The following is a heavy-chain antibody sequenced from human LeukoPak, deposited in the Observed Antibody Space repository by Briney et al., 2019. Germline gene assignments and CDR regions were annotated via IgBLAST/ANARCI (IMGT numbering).Heavy chain of an antibody. D-gene: IGHD4-11*01. V-gene: IGHV1-2*02. J-gene: IGHJ6*02. CDR3: ERVLAVTGYYYGMDV. CDR2: INPNSGGT. CDR1: GYTFTGYY. Sequence: ASVKVSCKASGYTFTGYYMHWVRQAPGQGLEWMGWINPNSGGTNYAQKFQGRVTMTRDTSISTAYMELSRLRSDDTAVYYCERVLAVTGYYYGMDVWGQGTTVTVSS.